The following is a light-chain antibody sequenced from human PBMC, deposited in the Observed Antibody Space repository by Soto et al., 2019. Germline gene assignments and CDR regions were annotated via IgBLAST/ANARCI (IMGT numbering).Light chain of an antibody. CDR3: QHYGTSPH. CDR2: DAS. CDR1: QTVSSTY. Sequence: EIVLTQSPGTLSLSPGERATLSCRASQTVSSTYLAWYQQKPGQPPRLLIYDASSRATGIPDRFSGSGSGTDFTLTISSLEAEDFAVYYCQHYGTSPHFGGGTKVEIK. J-gene: IGKJ4*01. V-gene: IGKV3-20*01.